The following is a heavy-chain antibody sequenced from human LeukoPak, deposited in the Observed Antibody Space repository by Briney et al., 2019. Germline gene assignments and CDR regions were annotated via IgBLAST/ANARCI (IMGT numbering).Heavy chain of an antibody. CDR3: AKDRMPMAVGATTYFDY. CDR1: GFTFSDYY. V-gene: IGHV3-30*02. D-gene: IGHD1-26*01. J-gene: IGHJ4*02. Sequence: SGGSLRLSCAASGFTFSDYYMSWIRQAPGKGLEWVTFIRYDGNNRYYADSVKGRFTISRDNSKNTLYLQMNSLRAEDTAVYYCAKDRMPMAVGATTYFDYWGQGTLVTVSS. CDR2: IRYDGNNR.